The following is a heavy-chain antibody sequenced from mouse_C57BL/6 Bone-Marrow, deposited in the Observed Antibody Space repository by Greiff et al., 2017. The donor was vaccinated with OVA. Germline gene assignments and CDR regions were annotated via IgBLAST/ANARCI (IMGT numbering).Heavy chain of an antibody. CDR1: GYPFTSYW. CDR2: IDPSDSYT. J-gene: IGHJ1*03. CDR3: AREFITTVEVYFDV. D-gene: IGHD1-1*01. V-gene: IGHV1-69*01. Sequence: QVQLQQPGAELVMPGASVKLSCKVSGYPFTSYWMHWVKQRPGQGLEWIGEIDPSDSYTNYNQMFKGKSTLTVDKSSRTAYMQLSSQTTEDSADYDCAREFITTVEVYFDVWGTGTTVTVSS.